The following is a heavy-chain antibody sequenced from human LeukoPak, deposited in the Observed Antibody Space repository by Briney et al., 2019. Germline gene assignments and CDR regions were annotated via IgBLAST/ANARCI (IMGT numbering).Heavy chain of an antibody. D-gene: IGHD3-22*01. CDR3: ARSHLGIYDSSGYYYGY. CDR2: IYHSGST. J-gene: IGHJ4*02. Sequence: SETLSLTCAVYGGSFSGYYWGWIRQPPGKGLEWIGSIYHSGSTNYNPSLKSRVTMSVDTSKNQFSLKLSSVTAADTAVYYCARSHLGIYDSSGYYYGYWGQGTLVTVSS. CDR1: GGSFSGYY. V-gene: IGHV4-59*10.